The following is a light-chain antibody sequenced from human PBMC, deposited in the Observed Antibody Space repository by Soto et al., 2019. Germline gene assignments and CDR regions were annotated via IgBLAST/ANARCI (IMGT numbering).Light chain of an antibody. CDR2: DAS. CDR1: QSIRSS. Sequence: DIQMTQSPSTLSASVGDRVTITCRASQSIRSSLAWYQQKSGKAPKLLIYDASTLESGVPSRFSGSGSGTAVSITISSLQPDDFATYYCQQYNSYSMYTFGQGTKLGIK. J-gene: IGKJ2*01. CDR3: QQYNSYSMYT. V-gene: IGKV1-5*01.